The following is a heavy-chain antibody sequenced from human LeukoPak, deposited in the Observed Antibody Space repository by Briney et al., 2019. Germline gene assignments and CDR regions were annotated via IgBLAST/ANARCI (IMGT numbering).Heavy chain of an antibody. Sequence: GGSLRLSCAASGFTFSAYGMHWIRQAPGKGLEWVAVVWYDGTNKFYADSVKGRFTISRDNSKNTLSLQMNSLRAEDTAVYYCARDLNLPDAFDIWGQGTMVTVSS. CDR3: ARDLNLPDAFDI. D-gene: IGHD1-14*01. V-gene: IGHV3-33*01. CDR1: GFTFSAYG. CDR2: VWYDGTNK. J-gene: IGHJ3*02.